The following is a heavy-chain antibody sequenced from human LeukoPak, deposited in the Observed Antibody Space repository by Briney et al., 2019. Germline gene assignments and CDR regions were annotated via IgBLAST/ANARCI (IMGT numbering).Heavy chain of an antibody. CDR3: ARDRGYYDSSGYYYGIFDY. Sequence: ASVKVSCKASGYTFTSYYMHWVRQAPGQGLEWMGIINPSGGSTSYAQKFQGRVTMTRDTSTSTVYMELSSLRSEDTAVHYCARDRGYYDSSGYYYGIFDYWGREPWSPSPQ. CDR1: GYTFTSYY. V-gene: IGHV1-46*01. J-gene: IGHJ4*02. CDR2: INPSGGST. D-gene: IGHD3-22*01.